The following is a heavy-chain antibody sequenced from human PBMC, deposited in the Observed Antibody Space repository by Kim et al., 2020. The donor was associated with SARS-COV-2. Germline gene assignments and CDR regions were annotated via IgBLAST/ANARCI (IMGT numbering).Heavy chain of an antibody. V-gene: IGHV3-43*01. CDR1: GFTFDDYT. CDR2: ISWDGGST. J-gene: IGHJ4*02. CDR3: AKDIREGNWNYESYFDY. D-gene: IGHD1-7*01. Sequence: GGSLRLSCAASGFTFDDYTMHWVRQAPGKGLEWVSLISWDGGSTYYADSVKGRFTISRDNSKNSLYLQMNSLRTEDTALYYCAKDIREGNWNYESYFDYWGQGTLVTVSS.